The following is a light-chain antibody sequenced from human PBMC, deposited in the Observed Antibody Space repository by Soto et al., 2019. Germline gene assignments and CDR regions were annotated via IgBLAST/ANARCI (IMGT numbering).Light chain of an antibody. CDR1: SGRIGSNY. CDR2: EDN. J-gene: IGLJ2*01. Sequence: NFMLTQPHSVSVSPGETVTISCTRSSGRIGSNYVQWYQQRPGSAPTTVIFEDNRRPSGVPDRFSASIDISSNSASLTISGLRTEDEADYYCQSYDAINVVFGGGTQLTVL. CDR3: QSYDAINVV. V-gene: IGLV6-57*04.